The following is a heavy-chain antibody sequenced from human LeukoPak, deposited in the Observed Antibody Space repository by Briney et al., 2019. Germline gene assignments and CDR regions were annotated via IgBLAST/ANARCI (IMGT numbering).Heavy chain of an antibody. CDR3: ARAGVVAYCGGDCPRRFDP. V-gene: IGHV4-30-4*02. CDR1: GGSISSGDYY. D-gene: IGHD2-21*02. J-gene: IGHJ5*02. CDR2: IYYSGST. Sequence: SETLSLACTVSGGSISSGDYYWSWIRQPPGKGLEWIGYIYYSGSTYYNPSLKSRVTISVDTSKNQFSLKLSSVTAADTAVYYCARAGVVAYCGGDCPRRFDPWGQGTLVTVSS.